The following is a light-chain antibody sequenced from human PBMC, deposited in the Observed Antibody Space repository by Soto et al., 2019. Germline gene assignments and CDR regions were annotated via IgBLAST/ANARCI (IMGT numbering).Light chain of an antibody. V-gene: IGLV2-14*01. CDR2: GVS. Sequence: QSALTQPASVSGSPGQSITISCTGTSSDIGSHNFVSWHQQHPGKAPKFIIYGVSNRPSGVSNRFSGSNSGNTASLTISGLQADDEADYYCSSYTSTYIWVFGGGTKLTVL. CDR1: SSDIGSHNF. J-gene: IGLJ3*02. CDR3: SSYTSTYIWV.